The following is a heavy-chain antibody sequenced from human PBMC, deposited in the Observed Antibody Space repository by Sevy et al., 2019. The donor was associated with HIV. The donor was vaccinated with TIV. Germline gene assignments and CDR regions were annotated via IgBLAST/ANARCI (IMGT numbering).Heavy chain of an antibody. J-gene: IGHJ3*02. D-gene: IGHD3-10*01. V-gene: IGHV1-2*02. Sequence: ASVKVSCKASGYTFTGYYMHWVRQAPGQGLEWMGWINPNSGGKNYEQKFQGRVTMTRETSISTAYMELRRLRSVDTAVYYCAGLWFEELTENDAFDIWGQGTMVTVSS. CDR2: INPNSGGK. CDR1: GYTFTGYY. CDR3: AGLWFEELTENDAFDI.